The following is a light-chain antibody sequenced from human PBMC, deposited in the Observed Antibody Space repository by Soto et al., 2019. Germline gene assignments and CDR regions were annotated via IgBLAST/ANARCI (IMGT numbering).Light chain of an antibody. V-gene: IGKV1-39*01. CDR1: QRISTS. Sequence: IQMTQSPSSLSASVGDRVTITCRASQRISTSLNWYQHKVGRAPKLLIYAASSLQTGVPSRFSGSGSGTDFPLTISSLQPEDFETYYVQKIYLTPRPFGQGPSWRSN. CDR2: AAS. CDR3: QKIYLTPRP. J-gene: IGKJ2*01.